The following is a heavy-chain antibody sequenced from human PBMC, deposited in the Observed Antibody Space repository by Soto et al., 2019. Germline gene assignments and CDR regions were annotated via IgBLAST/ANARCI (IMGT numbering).Heavy chain of an antibody. D-gene: IGHD1-1*01. J-gene: IGHJ4*02. CDR3: AIDLRSIASAGSELDG. CDR2: VWYDGSHQ. V-gene: IGHV3-33*01. CDR1: GFTFSSYG. Sequence: QVQVLESGGGVVQPGRSLRLSCAASGFTFSSYGMHWVRQAPGKGLEWVALVWYDGSHQYYTDSVKGRFTISRDNSKNTLYLQMNRLRAAATAVYYWAIDLRSIASAGSELDGWGQGTLVTVSS.